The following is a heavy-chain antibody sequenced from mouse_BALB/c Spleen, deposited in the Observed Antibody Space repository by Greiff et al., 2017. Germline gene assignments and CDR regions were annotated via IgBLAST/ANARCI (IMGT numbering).Heavy chain of an antibody. V-gene: IGHV1-82*01. CDR1: GYAFSSSW. Sequence: VQLQQSGPELVKPGASVKISCKASGYAFSSSWMNWVKQRPGQGLEWIGRIYPGDGDTNYNGKFKGKATLTADKSSSTAYMQLSSLTSVDSAVYFCARFEGYWGQGTTLTVSS. CDR3: ARFEGY. CDR2: IYPGDGDT. J-gene: IGHJ2*01.